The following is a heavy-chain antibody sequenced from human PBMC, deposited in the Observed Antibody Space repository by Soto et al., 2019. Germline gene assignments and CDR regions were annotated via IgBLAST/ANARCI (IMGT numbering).Heavy chain of an antibody. Sequence: NPSETLSLTCTVSGGSISSSSYYWGWIRQPPGKGLEWIGSIYYSGSTYYNPSLKSRVTISVDTSKNQFSLKLSSVTAADTAVYYCARHGNELLWFGELPSYMDVWGKGTTVTVSS. V-gene: IGHV4-39*01. CDR1: GGSISSSSYY. CDR2: IYYSGST. D-gene: IGHD3-10*01. CDR3: ARHGNELLWFGELPSYMDV. J-gene: IGHJ6*03.